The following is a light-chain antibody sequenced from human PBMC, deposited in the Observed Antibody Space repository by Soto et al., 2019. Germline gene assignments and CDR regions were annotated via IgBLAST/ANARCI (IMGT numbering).Light chain of an antibody. CDR2: GAS. J-gene: IGKJ3*01. Sequence: EIVLTQSPGTLSLSPGERATLSCRASQRVISDYLAWYQQKPGQAPRLLIYGASNRATGIPDRFSGSGSGTDFTLNISRLEPEDFAVYYCHQYCSSPLLPFGPGNTVHIK. CDR1: QRVISDY. CDR3: HQYCSSPLLP. V-gene: IGKV3-20*01.